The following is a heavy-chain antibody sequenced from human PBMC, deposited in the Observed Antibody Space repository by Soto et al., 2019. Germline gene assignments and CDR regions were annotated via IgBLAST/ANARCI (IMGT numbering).Heavy chain of an antibody. Sequence: PGGSLRLSCAASGFTFSSYAMHWVRQAPGKGLEWVAVISYDGSNKYYADSVKGRFTISRDNSKNTLYLQMNSLRAEDTAVYYCATGLQVVTAFDYWGQGTLVTVSS. CDR2: ISYDGSNK. J-gene: IGHJ4*02. CDR3: ATGLQVVTAFDY. CDR1: GFTFSSYA. V-gene: IGHV3-30-3*01. D-gene: IGHD2-15*01.